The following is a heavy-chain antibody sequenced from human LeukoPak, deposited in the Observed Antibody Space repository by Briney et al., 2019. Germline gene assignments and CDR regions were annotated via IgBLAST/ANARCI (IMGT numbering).Heavy chain of an antibody. D-gene: IGHD3-10*01. CDR3: ARVGDYYGSGSYYTPFDY. V-gene: IGHV3-7*03. CDR1: GFTFSSYW. Sequence: GGSLRLSCAASGFTFSSYWMSWARQAPGKGLEWVANIKQDGSEKYYVDSVKGRFTISRDNAKNSLYLQMNSLRAEDTAVYYCARVGDYYGSGSYYTPFDYWGQGTLVTVSS. J-gene: IGHJ4*02. CDR2: IKQDGSEK.